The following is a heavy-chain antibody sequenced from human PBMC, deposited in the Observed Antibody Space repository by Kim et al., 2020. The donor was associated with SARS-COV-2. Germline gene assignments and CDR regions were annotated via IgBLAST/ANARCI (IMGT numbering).Heavy chain of an antibody. J-gene: IGHJ4*02. CDR3: AKDFGGYYGY. V-gene: IGHV3-23*01. D-gene: IGHD3-22*01. CDR2: ISASGGST. Sequence: GGSLRLSCAASGFTFSSYAMSWVRQAPGKGLEWVSAISASGGSTYYADSVKGRFTISRDNSKNTLYLQMNSLRAEDMAVYYCAKDFGGYYGYWGQGTLVTVSS. CDR1: GFTFSSYA.